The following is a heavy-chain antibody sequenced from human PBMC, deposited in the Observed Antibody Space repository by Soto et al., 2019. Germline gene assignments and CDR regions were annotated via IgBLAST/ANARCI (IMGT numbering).Heavy chain of an antibody. Sequence: QVQLVESGGGVVQPGRSLRLSCAASGFTFSSYAMHWVRQAPGKGLEWVAVISYDGSNKYYADSVKGRFTISRDNSKNALYLHMSCLRAEDTAVYYLASLYCGGGSCYYYCGMGVWGQGTTVTVSS. CDR2: ISYDGSNK. CDR3: ASLYCGGGSCYYYCGMGV. J-gene: IGHJ6*01. D-gene: IGHD2-15*01. CDR1: GFTFSSYA. V-gene: IGHV3-30-3*01.